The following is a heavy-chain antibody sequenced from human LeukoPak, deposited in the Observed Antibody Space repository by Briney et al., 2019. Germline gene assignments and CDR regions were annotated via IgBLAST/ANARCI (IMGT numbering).Heavy chain of an antibody. Sequence: SETLSLTCNVSGGSINTANYYWPWIRHPPGKALEWIGYISYTGTPYYNPSLNSRVTISLDTSKNQFSLILNSVTAADTARYYCARDRYGDFEDYWGQGTLVTVSS. V-gene: IGHV4-30-4*08. CDR2: ISYTGTP. J-gene: IGHJ4*02. D-gene: IGHD4-17*01. CDR1: GGSINTANYY. CDR3: ARDRYGDFEDY.